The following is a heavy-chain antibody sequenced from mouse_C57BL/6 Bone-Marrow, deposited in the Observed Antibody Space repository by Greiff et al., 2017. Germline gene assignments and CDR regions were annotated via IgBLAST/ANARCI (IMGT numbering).Heavy chain of an antibody. CDR2: IHPYNDAT. CDR1: GYTFTTYP. J-gene: IGHJ2*01. CDR3: ARWNWSFDY. V-gene: IGHV1-47*01. D-gene: IGHD4-1*01. Sequence: QVQLKEPGAELVKPGASVKMSCKASGYTFTTYPIEWLKQNHGKRLEWIGHIHPYNDATTYNEKFKGKATLTVEKSSSTVYLELSLLTSVDSAVYYCARWNWSFDYWGQGTTLTVSS.